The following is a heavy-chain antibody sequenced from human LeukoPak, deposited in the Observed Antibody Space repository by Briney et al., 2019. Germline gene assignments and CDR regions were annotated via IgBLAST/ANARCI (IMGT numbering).Heavy chain of an antibody. CDR3: AKRSGSYHFDY. V-gene: IGHV3-23*01. CDR2: ISGSGGTT. CDR1: GFTFSTYA. D-gene: IGHD1-26*01. J-gene: IGHJ4*02. Sequence: GSLRLSCAASGFTFSTYAMSWVRQAPGKGLEWASAISGSGGTTYYADSVKGRFTISRDNSKNTVHLQMNSLRAEDTAVYYCAKRSGSYHFDYWGQGTLVAVSS.